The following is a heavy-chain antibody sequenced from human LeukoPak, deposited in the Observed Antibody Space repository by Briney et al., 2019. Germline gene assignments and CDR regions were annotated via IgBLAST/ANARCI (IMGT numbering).Heavy chain of an antibody. V-gene: IGHV4-34*01. J-gene: IGHJ4*02. CDR1: GGSFSGYY. CDR2: INHSGST. Sequence: SETLSLTCAVYGGSFSGYYWSWIRQPPGKGLEWIGEINHSGSTNYNPSLKSRVTISVDTSKNQFSLKLSSVTAADTAVYYCARGRCRYSGYDFDYWGQGTLVTVSS. CDR3: ARGRCRYSGYDFDY. D-gene: IGHD5-12*01.